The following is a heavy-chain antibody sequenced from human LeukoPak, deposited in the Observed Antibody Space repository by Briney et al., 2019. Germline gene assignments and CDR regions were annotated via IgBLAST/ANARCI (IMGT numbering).Heavy chain of an antibody. D-gene: IGHD2-15*01. V-gene: IGHV6-1*01. J-gene: IGHJ5*02. Sequence: SQTLSLTCAISGDSVSSNSAAWNWIRQSPSRGLEWLGRTYYRSRWYNDCAESVKSRITINPDTSKNQFSLQLNSVTPDDTAVYFCARSHGGGSNWFDPWGQGTLVTVSS. CDR2: TYYRSRWYN. CDR3: ARSHGGGSNWFDP. CDR1: GDSVSSNSAA.